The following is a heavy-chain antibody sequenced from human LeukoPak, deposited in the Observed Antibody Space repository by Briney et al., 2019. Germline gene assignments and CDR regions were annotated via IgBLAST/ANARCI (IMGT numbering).Heavy chain of an antibody. Sequence: GGSLRLSCAASGFTFSTYEMNWVRQAPGRGLEWVSYISSSGSPIHYAHSVKGRFTVSRDNAKNSLYLQMNSLRAEDTAVYYCARDTMYSYGSGSYTLFDYWGQGTLVAVSS. J-gene: IGHJ4*02. V-gene: IGHV3-48*03. D-gene: IGHD3-10*01. CDR2: ISSSGSPI. CDR1: GFTFSTYE. CDR3: ARDTMYSYGSGSYTLFDY.